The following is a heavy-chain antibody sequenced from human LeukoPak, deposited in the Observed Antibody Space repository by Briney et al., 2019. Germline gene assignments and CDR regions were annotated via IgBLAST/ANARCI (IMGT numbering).Heavy chain of an antibody. Sequence: SQTLSLTCTVSGGSINNGGYYWSWIRQHPGKGLEWIGYIYYSGSSYYNPSLRSRVTISVGTSKNHFSLKLSSMTAADTAVYYCARNRDGYNSFDYWGQGTLVTVSS. CDR2: IYYSGSS. CDR1: GGSINNGGYY. J-gene: IGHJ4*02. V-gene: IGHV4-31*03. D-gene: IGHD5-24*01. CDR3: ARNRDGYNSFDY.